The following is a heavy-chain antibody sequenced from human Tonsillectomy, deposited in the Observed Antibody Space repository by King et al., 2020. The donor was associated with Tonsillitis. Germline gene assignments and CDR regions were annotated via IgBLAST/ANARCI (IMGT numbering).Heavy chain of an antibody. CDR1: GFTFGVYA. V-gene: IGHV3-49*05. Sequence: QLVQSGGGLVKPGRSLRLSCTASGFTFGVYALSWFRQAPGKGLEWVGFIRSKAYGGTPEYAAAVKGSFTISRDDSKSIAYLKMNSLKTEEPAVYYCTEDIPWNDPIDYGDYKATYYYDSSGYPADASDIWGQGTMVTVSS. CDR3: TEDIPWNDPIDYGDYKATYYYDSSGYPADASDI. J-gene: IGHJ3*02. CDR2: IRSKAYGGTP. D-gene: IGHD3-22*01.